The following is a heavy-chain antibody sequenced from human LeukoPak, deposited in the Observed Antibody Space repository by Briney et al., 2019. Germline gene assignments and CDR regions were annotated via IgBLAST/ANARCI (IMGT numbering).Heavy chain of an antibody. Sequence: ASVKVSCKASGYTFTGYYMHWVRQAPGQGLEWMGWINPNSGGTNYAQKFQGRVTMTRNTSISTAYMELSSLRSEDAAVYYCARGVYGAARYYYYYYYMDVWGKGTTVTVSS. CDR2: INPNSGGT. D-gene: IGHD6-6*01. V-gene: IGHV1-2*02. CDR1: GYTFTGYY. CDR3: ARGVYGAARYYYYYYYMDV. J-gene: IGHJ6*03.